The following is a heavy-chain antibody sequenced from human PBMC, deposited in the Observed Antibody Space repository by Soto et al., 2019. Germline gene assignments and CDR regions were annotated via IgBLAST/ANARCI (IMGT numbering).Heavy chain of an antibody. D-gene: IGHD1-7*01. V-gene: IGHV3-30-3*01. CDR2: ISYDGSNK. J-gene: IGHJ4*02. CDR1: GFTFSSYA. Sequence: GGSLRLSCAASGFTFSSYAMHWVRQAPGKRLEWVAVISYDGSNKYYADSVKGRFTISRDNSKNTLYLQMNSLRAEDTAVYYCARDPPTGAPVWPWNYVSPGGYFDYWGQGTLVTVSS. CDR3: ARDPPTGAPVWPWNYVSPGGYFDY.